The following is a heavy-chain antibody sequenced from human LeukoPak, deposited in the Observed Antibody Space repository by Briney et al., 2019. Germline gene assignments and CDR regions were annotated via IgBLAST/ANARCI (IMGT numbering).Heavy chain of an antibody. CDR1: GFTFSSNS. CDR2: IYSGGST. Sequence: GGSLRLSCAASGFTFSSNSMSWVRRPPGKGLEWVSAIYSGGSTYYADSVKGRFTISRDNSKNTLYLQMNSLRAEDTAVYYCARGPGPAKSYSYGWVLDYWGQGTLVTVSS. V-gene: IGHV3-53*01. J-gene: IGHJ4*02. D-gene: IGHD5-18*01. CDR3: ARGPGPAKSYSYGWVLDY.